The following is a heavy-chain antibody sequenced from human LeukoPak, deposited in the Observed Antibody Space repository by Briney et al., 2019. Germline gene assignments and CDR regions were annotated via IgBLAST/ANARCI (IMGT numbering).Heavy chain of an antibody. CDR3: ARVVPYYDFWSGYYRRDWFDP. CDR1: GGSISSGGYS. J-gene: IGHJ5*02. CDR2: IYHSGST. V-gene: IGHV4-30-2*01. Sequence: PSETLSLTWAVSGGSISSGGYSWSWIRQPPGKGLEWIGYIYHSGSTYYNPSLKSRVTISVDRSKNQFSLKLSSVTAADTAVYYCARVVPYYDFWSGYYRRDWFDPWGQGTLVTVSS. D-gene: IGHD3-3*01.